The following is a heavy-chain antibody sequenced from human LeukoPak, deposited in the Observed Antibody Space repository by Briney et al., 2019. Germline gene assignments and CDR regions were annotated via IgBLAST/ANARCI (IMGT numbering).Heavy chain of an antibody. CDR3: ARAYTSTYCGGDCHYFDY. D-gene: IGHD2-21*02. CDR2: INTNNGDS. V-gene: IGHV1-2*02. CDR1: GYSFTGYH. J-gene: IGHJ4*02. Sequence: GASVKVSCKASGYSFTGYHIHWVRQGPGQGLEWMGCINTNNGDSIYAKKFKGRVTMTRDTSISTAYMELSRLRSDDTAVYYCARAYTSTYCGGDCHYFDYWGQGTLVTVSS.